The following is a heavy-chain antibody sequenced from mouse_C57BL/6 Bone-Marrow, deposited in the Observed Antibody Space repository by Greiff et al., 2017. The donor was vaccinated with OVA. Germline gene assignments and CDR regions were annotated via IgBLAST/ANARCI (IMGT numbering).Heavy chain of an antibody. J-gene: IGHJ2*01. V-gene: IGHV1-26*01. D-gene: IGHD2-3*01. CDR1: GYTFTDYY. CDR3: ARSPRWLLRVDY. Sequence: EVQLQQSGPELVKPGASVKISCKASGYTFTDYYMNWVKQSHGKSLEWIGDINPNNGGTSYNQKFKGKATLTVDKSSSTAYMELRSLTSEDSAVYYCARSPRWLLRVDYWGQGTTLTVSS. CDR2: INPNNGGT.